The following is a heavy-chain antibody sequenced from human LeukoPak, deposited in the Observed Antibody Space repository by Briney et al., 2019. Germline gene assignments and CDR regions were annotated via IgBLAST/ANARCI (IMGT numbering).Heavy chain of an antibody. D-gene: IGHD3-22*01. J-gene: IGHJ4*02. CDR1: GGSISSSSYY. CDR2: IYYSGST. V-gene: IGHV4-39*01. Sequence: SETLSLTCTVSGGSISSSSYYRGWIRQPPGKGLEWIGSIYYSGSTYYNPSLKSRVTISVDTSKNQFSLKLSSVTAADTAVYYCALKPAYYDSSGSTDYWGQGTLVTVSS. CDR3: ALKPAYYDSSGSTDY.